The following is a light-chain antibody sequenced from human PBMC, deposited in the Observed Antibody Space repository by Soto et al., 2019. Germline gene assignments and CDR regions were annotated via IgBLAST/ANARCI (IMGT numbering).Light chain of an antibody. Sequence: EIVLTQSPGTLSLSPGERATLSCRASQSVSSSYLAWYQQKPGQAPRLLIYAASSRATGIPDRFSGGGSGTDFTLTISRLEPEDSAVYYCQNHGTTFGQGTKVDI. J-gene: IGKJ1*01. CDR2: AAS. CDR3: QNHGTT. V-gene: IGKV3-20*01. CDR1: QSVSSSY.